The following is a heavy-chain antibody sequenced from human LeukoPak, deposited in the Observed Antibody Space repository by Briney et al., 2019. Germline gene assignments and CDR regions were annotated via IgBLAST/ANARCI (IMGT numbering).Heavy chain of an antibody. J-gene: IGHJ4*02. Sequence: GASVKVSCKASGYTFTSYYMHWVQQAPGKGLEWMGRVDPEDGETIYAEKFQGRVTITADTSTDTAYMELSSLRSEDTAVYYCATGAFSSGWLDYWGQGTLVTVSS. CDR2: VDPEDGET. D-gene: IGHD6-19*01. V-gene: IGHV1-69-2*01. CDR1: GYTFTSYY. CDR3: ATGAFSSGWLDY.